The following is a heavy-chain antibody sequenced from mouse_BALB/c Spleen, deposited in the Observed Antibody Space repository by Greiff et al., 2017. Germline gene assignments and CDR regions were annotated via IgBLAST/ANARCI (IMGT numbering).Heavy chain of an antibody. Sequence: QLQQSGPGLVRPGASVKISSKASGYTFTGMVLHWVKQRPGQGLEWIGYINPYNDGTKYNEKFKGKATLTSDKSSSTAYMELSSLTSEDSAVYYCARRGAYDYWYFDVWGAGTTVTVSS. CDR3: ARRGAYDYWYFDV. V-gene: IGHV1-14*01. J-gene: IGHJ1*01. CDR2: INPYNDGT. D-gene: IGHD1-1*01. CDR1: GYTFTGMV.